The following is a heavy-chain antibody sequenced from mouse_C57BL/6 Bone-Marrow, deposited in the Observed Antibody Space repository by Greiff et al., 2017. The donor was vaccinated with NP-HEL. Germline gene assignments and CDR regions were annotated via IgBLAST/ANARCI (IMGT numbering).Heavy chain of an antibody. J-gene: IGHJ4*01. Sequence: EVQLQQSGPELVKPGASVKISCKASGYSFTGYYMNWVKQSPEKSLEWIGEINPSTGGTTYNQKFKAKATLTVDKSSSTAYMQLKSLTSEDSAVYYCARSKQLRLKEVYYAMDYWGQGTSVTVSS. CDR3: ARSKQLRLKEVYYAMDY. D-gene: IGHD3-2*02. CDR1: GYSFTGYY. CDR2: INPSTGGT. V-gene: IGHV1-42*01.